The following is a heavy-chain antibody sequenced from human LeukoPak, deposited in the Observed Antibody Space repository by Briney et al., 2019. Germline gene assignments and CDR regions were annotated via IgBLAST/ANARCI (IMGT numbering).Heavy chain of an antibody. Sequence: ASETVSCKASGGTFSSYVISWVRQAPGQGLEWMGGIIPGFGTANYAQKFQGSVTITADVSATTVYMLLNSLRSEDTAVYYCAREPEPAITMVRGEVFDIWGQGTMVIVPS. CDR3: AREPEPAITMVRGEVFDI. J-gene: IGHJ3*02. D-gene: IGHD3-10*01. V-gene: IGHV1-69*13. CDR2: IIPGFGTA. CDR1: GGTFSSYV.